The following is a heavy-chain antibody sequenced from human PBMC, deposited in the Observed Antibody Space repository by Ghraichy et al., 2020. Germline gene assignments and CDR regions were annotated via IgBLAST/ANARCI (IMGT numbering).Heavy chain of an antibody. Sequence: GGSLRLSCAASGFTFSSYSMNWVRQAPGKGLEWVSYISSSSSTIYYADSVKGRFTISRDNAKNSLYLQMNSLRDEDTAVYYCARDGYGEPIYYFDYWGQGSLVTVSS. CDR2: ISSSSSTI. CDR3: ARDGYGEPIYYFDY. D-gene: IGHD4-17*01. J-gene: IGHJ4*02. CDR1: GFTFSSYS. V-gene: IGHV3-48*02.